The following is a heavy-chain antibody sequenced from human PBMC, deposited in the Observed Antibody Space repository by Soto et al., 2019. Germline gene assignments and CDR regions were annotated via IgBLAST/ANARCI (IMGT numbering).Heavy chain of an antibody. D-gene: IGHD7-27*01. V-gene: IGHV3-53*04. CDR3: ARRGLGIKDAFDI. Sequence: GGSLRLSCAASGFTVSSNYMSWVRQAPGKGLEWVSVIYSGGSTYYADSVKGRFTISRHNSENTLYLQMNSLRAEDTAVYYCARRGLGIKDAFDIWGQGTMVTVSS. CDR1: GFTVSSNY. CDR2: IYSGGST. J-gene: IGHJ3*02.